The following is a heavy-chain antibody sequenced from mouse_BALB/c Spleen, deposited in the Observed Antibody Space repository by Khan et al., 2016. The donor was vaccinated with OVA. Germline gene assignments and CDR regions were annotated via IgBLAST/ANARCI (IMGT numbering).Heavy chain of an antibody. CDR2: IDPSDSKT. Sequence: QVQLQQPGAELVRPGTSVKLSCKASCYTFTSYWMNWVKQRPGQGLEWTGMIDPSDSKTHYNQMFKDKATLTVDKSSSTAYMHLTSLTSEDSAVYYCARGGYGSSFAFWGQGTLVTVSA. V-gene: IGHV1-61*01. D-gene: IGHD2-2*01. CDR3: ARGGYGSSFAF. CDR1: CYTFTSYW. J-gene: IGHJ3*01.